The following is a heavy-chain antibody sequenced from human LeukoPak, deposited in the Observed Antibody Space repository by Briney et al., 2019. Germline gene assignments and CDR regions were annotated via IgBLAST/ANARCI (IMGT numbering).Heavy chain of an antibody. V-gene: IGHV3-23*01. CDR1: GFTLSSYA. J-gene: IGHJ4*02. Sequence: GGSLRLSCAASGFTLSSYAMSWVRQAPGKGLEWVSAISGSGGSTYYADSVKGRFTISRDNSKNTLYLQMNSLRAEDTAVYYCAKLDSSGYYGGYFDYWGQGTLVTVSS. CDR2: ISGSGGST. D-gene: IGHD3-22*01. CDR3: AKLDSSGYYGGYFDY.